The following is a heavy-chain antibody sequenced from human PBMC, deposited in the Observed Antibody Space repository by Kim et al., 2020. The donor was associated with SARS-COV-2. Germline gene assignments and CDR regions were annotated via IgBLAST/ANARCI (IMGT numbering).Heavy chain of an antibody. CDR3: AAHHIVVVADTYYYYGMDV. V-gene: IGHV4-34*01. Sequence: SETLSLTCAVYGGSFSGYYWSWIRQPPGKGLEWIGEINHSGSTNYNPSLKSRVTISVDTSKNQFSLKLSSVTAADTAVYYCAAHHIVVVADTYYYYGMDVWGQGTTVTVSS. D-gene: IGHD2-21*01. CDR1: GGSFSGYY. J-gene: IGHJ6*02. CDR2: INHSGST.